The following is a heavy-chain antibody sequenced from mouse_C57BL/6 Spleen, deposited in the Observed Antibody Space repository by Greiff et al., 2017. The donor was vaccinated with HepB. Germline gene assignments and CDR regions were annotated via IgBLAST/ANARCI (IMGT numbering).Heavy chain of an antibody. V-gene: IGHV14-4*01. CDR1: GFNIKDDY. CDR3: TRGGSSYGAMDY. D-gene: IGHD1-1*01. J-gene: IGHJ4*01. Sequence: EVKLVESGAELVRPGASVKLSCTASGFNIKDDYMHWVKQRPEQGLEWIGWIDPENGDTEYASKFQGKATITADTSSNTAYLQLSSLTSEDTAVYYCTRGGSSYGAMDYWGQGTSVTVSS. CDR2: IDPENGDT.